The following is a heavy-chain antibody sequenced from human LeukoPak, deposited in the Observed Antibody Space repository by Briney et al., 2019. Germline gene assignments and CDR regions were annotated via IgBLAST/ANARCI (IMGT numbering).Heavy chain of an antibody. CDR1: GFTFSSYW. J-gene: IGHJ4*02. V-gene: IGHV3-74*01. D-gene: IGHD2-15*01. CDR2: IDSDGGST. Sequence: GGSLRLSCAASGFTFSSYWMHWVRQAPGKGLVWVSRIDSDGGSTIYADSAKGRFTISRDNAKNTPYLQMNSLRAEDTAVYYCARSGAPTLDYWGQGTLVIVSS. CDR3: ARSGAPTLDY.